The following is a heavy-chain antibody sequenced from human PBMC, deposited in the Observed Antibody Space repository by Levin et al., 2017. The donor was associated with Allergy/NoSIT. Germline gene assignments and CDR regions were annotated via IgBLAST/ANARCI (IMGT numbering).Heavy chain of an antibody. CDR2: IDWDDDK. CDR1: GFSLSPSGMC. CDR3: AREHYDILTGYYAPIDY. J-gene: IGHJ4*02. Sequence: SGPTLVKPTQTLTLTCTFSGFSLSPSGMCVSWIRQPPGKALEWLARIDWDDDKYYSTSLKTRLTISKDTSKNQVVLTMTNMDPVDTATYYCAREHYDILTGYYAPIDYWGQGTLVTVSS. V-gene: IGHV2-70*11. D-gene: IGHD3-9*01.